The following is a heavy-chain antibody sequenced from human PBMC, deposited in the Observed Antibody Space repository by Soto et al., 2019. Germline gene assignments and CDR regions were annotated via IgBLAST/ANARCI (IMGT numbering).Heavy chain of an antibody. Sequence: GGSLRLSCAASGFTFSSYWMSWVRQAPGKGLEWVANIKQDGSEKYYVDSVKGRFTISRDNAKNSLYLQMNSLRAEDTAVYYCARDTSPFGDDAFDIWGQGTMVTVSS. CDR1: GFTFSSYW. J-gene: IGHJ3*02. V-gene: IGHV3-7*01. CDR3: ARDTSPFGDDAFDI. D-gene: IGHD3-16*01. CDR2: IKQDGSEK.